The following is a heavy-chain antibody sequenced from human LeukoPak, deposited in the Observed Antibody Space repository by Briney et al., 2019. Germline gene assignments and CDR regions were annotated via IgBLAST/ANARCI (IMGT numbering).Heavy chain of an antibody. CDR1: GGSISSYY. CDR3: ARNYYGSGPLGHYYYYMDV. D-gene: IGHD3-10*01. J-gene: IGHJ6*03. Sequence: PSETLSLTCTVSGGSISSYYWSWIRQPAGKGLEWIGRIYTSGSTNYNPSLKSRVTMSVDTSKNQFSLKLSSVTAADTAVYYCARNYYGSGPLGHYYYYMDVWGKGTTVTISS. V-gene: IGHV4-4*07. CDR2: IYTSGST.